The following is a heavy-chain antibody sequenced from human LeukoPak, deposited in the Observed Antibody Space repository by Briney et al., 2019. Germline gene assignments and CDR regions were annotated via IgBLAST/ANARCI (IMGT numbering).Heavy chain of an antibody. Sequence: SQTLSLTCAISGDSVSSNSATWTWIRQSPLRGLEWLGRTYYRSKWYNEYAVSVKSRITINPDTSKNQFSLQLNSVTPEDTAVYYCVRGSSSTSWYFDYWGQGTLVTVSS. CDR1: GDSVSSNSAT. CDR2: TYYRSKWYN. CDR3: VRGSSSTSWYFDY. J-gene: IGHJ4*02. D-gene: IGHD2-2*01. V-gene: IGHV6-1*01.